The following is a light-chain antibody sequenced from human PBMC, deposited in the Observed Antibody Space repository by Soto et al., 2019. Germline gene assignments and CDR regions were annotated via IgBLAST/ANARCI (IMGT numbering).Light chain of an antibody. Sequence: EVVLTQSPVTLSXSPGXRXXXXXXASQSFRGLLAWYQQKPGQAPRLLIYDAYNRATGIPPRFSGSGSGTDFTLTISSLEPEDSAVYYCQQRHMWPITFGQGTRLEIK. CDR3: QQRHMWPIT. J-gene: IGKJ5*01. CDR1: QSFRGL. V-gene: IGKV3-11*01. CDR2: DAY.